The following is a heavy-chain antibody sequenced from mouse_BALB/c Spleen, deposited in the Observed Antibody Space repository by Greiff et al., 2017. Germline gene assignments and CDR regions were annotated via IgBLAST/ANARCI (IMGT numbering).Heavy chain of an antibody. CDR1: GFTFNTYA. CDR2: IRSKSNNYAT. V-gene: IGHV10-1*02. Sequence: DAGGGLVQPKGSLKLSCAASGFTFNTYAMNWVRQAPGKGLEWVARIRSKSNNYATYYADSVKDRFTISRDDSQSMLYLQMNNLKTEDTAMYYCVRPTGDGAWFAYWGQGTLVTVSA. D-gene: IGHD4-1*01. J-gene: IGHJ3*01. CDR3: VRPTGDGAWFAY.